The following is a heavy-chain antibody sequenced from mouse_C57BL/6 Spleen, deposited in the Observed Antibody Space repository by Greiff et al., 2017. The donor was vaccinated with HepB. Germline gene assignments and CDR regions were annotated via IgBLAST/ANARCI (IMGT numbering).Heavy chain of an antibody. J-gene: IGHJ1*03. Sequence: EVKVEESGGGLVQPGGSMKLSCVASGFTFSNYWMNWVRQSPEKGLEWVAQIRLKSDNYATHYAESVKGRFTISRDDSKSSVYLQMNNLRAEDTGIYYCTGDDGYYWYFDVWGTGTTVTVSS. D-gene: IGHD2-3*01. CDR2: IRLKSDNYAT. CDR1: GFTFSNYW. V-gene: IGHV6-3*01. CDR3: TGDDGYYWYFDV.